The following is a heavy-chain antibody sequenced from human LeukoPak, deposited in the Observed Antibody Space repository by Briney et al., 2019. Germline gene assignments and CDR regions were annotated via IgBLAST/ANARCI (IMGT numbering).Heavy chain of an antibody. CDR1: GFNFDDYG. CDR3: ARVLDGYNAIGWFDP. D-gene: IGHD5-24*01. CDR2: IRYDGSNK. J-gene: IGHJ5*02. Sequence: GGSLRLSCAASGFNFDDYGRSWVRQAPGKGLEWVAFIRYDGSNKYYADSVKGRFTISRDNSKNTLYLQMNSLRAEDTAVYYCARVLDGYNAIGWFDPWGQGTLVTVSS. V-gene: IGHV3-30*02.